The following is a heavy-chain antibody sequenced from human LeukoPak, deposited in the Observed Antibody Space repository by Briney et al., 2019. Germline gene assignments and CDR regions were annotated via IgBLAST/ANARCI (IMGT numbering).Heavy chain of an antibody. CDR1: GGTFSSYA. CDR2: IIPIFGTA. V-gene: IGHV1-69*13. J-gene: IGHJ4*02. CDR3: ARDSVGGYDFFSPGY. Sequence: SVKVSCKASGGTFSSYAISWVRQAPGQGLEWMGGIIPIFGTANYAQKFQGRVTITADESTSTAYMELSSLRSEDTAAYYCARDSVGGYDFFSPGYWGQGTLVTVSS. D-gene: IGHD5-12*01.